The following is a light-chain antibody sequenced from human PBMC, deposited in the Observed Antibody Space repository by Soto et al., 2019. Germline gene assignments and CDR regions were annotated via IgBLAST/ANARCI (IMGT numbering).Light chain of an antibody. CDR1: QSVDSN. J-gene: IGKJ5*01. CDR2: GAS. V-gene: IGKV3-15*01. Sequence: EIVMTQSLATLSVSPGERAIVSCRASQSVDSNLAWYQQIPGQPPRLLIYGASTRAAGIPARFSGSGSGTEFTLTISSLQSEDFAVYYCQQYNNWPPITFGQGTRLEIK. CDR3: QQYNNWPPIT.